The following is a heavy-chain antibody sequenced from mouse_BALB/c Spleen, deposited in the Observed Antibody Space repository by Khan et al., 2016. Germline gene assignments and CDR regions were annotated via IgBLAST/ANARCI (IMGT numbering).Heavy chain of an antibody. CDR3: ARRYDYDGFAY. CDR2: INTETGEP. Sequence: QIQLVQSGPELKKPGETVKISCKASGYTFTDYSMHWVKQAPGKGLTWMGWINTETGEPTYADDFKGRFAFSLETSASTAYLQINNLKTEDTATYFCARRYDYDGFAYWGLGTLVTVSA. V-gene: IGHV9-2-1*01. CDR1: GYTFTDYS. J-gene: IGHJ3*01. D-gene: IGHD2-4*01.